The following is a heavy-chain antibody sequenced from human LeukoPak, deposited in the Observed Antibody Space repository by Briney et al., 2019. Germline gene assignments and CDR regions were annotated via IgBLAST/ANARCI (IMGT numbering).Heavy chain of an antibody. CDR2: ISAYNGNT. Sequence: ASVKVSCKASGYTFTSYGISWVRQAPGQGLEWMGWISAYNGNTNYAQKLQGRVTMTTDTPTSTAYMELRSLRSDDTAVYYCARVLLNYDSSGYPDYWGQGTLVTVSS. J-gene: IGHJ4*02. CDR3: ARVLLNYDSSGYPDY. CDR1: GYTFTSYG. V-gene: IGHV1-18*01. D-gene: IGHD3-22*01.